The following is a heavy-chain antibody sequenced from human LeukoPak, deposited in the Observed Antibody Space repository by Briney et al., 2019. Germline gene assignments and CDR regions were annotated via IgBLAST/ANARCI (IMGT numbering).Heavy chain of an antibody. Sequence: GRSLRLSCAASGFPFDDYAMHWVRQAPGKGLEWVSGISWNSGSIGYADSVKGRFTISRDNAKNSLYLQMNSLRAEDTALYYCAKGRDKYQLLSKNWFDPWGQGTLVTVSS. D-gene: IGHD2-2*01. CDR1: GFPFDDYA. J-gene: IGHJ5*02. CDR2: ISWNSGSI. CDR3: AKGRDKYQLLSKNWFDP. V-gene: IGHV3-9*01.